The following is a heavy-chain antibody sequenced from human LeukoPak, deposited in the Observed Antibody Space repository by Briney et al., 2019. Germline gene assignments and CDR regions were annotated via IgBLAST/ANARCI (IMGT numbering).Heavy chain of an antibody. CDR2: IYFTGTT. J-gene: IGHJ4*02. CDR3: AREFYGDSIDY. V-gene: IGHV4-59*02. D-gene: IGHD4-17*01. Sequence: PSETLSLTCTVSGGSVSSFYWSWFRQPPGKGLEWIGHIYFTGTTNYNPSLQRRVTISIDTSKNQFSLRLTSVTAADTAVYYCAREFYGDSIDYWGQGTLVTVSS. CDR1: GGSVSSFY.